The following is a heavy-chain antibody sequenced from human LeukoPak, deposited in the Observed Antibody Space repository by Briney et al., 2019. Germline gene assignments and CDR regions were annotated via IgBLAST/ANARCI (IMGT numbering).Heavy chain of an antibody. CDR1: GYTFTDSY. J-gene: IGHJ4*02. CDR2: INLYTGGT. Sequence: GASVKVSCKASGYTFTDSYMHWVRQAPGHGLEWMGWINLYTGGTDYAHKFQGRVTMTSDTSISTAYMELSRLRSDDTAIFYCARGRDMGFLEWLLLDSWGQGTLVTVSS. D-gene: IGHD3-3*01. CDR3: ARGRDMGFLEWLLLDS. V-gene: IGHV1-2*02.